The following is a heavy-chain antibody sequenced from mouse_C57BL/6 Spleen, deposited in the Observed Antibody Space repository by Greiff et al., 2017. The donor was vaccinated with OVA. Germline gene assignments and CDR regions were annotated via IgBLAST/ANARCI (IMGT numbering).Heavy chain of an antibody. CDR2: IWWDDDK. D-gene: IGHD1-1*01. Sequence: QVTLKECGPGILQPSQTLSLTCSFSGFSLSTFGMGVGWIRQPSGKGLEWLAHIWWDDDKYYNPALKSRLTISKDTSANQVFLKIANVDTADTATYYCARVNYYGSSSYWYFDVWGTGTTVTVSS. V-gene: IGHV8-8*01. J-gene: IGHJ1*03. CDR3: ARVNYYGSSSYWYFDV. CDR1: GFSLSTFGMG.